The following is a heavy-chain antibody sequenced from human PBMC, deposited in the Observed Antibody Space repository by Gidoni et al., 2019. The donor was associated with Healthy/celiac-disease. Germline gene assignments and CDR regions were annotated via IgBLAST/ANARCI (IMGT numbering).Heavy chain of an antibody. V-gene: IGHV3-66*02. J-gene: IGHJ4*02. CDR1: GFTVSSHY. Sequence: EVQLVESGGGLVPPGGSLRLSCAASGFTVSSHYMSWVRQAPGKGLEWVSVSYSGGSTYYADSGKGRFTISRDNSKNTLYLQMNSLRAEDTAVYYCARDDIAAAGTGFYWGQGTLVTVSS. D-gene: IGHD6-13*01. CDR3: ARDDIAAAGTGFY. CDR2: SYSGGST.